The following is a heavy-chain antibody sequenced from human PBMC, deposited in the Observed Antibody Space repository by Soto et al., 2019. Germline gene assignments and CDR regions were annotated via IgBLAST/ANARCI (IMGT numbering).Heavy chain of an antibody. Sequence: RGESLKISCKGSGYTFANYWIVWVRQMPGKGLEWMGIIYPSDSTVKYSPSVQGQVTMSVDKSISTAYLQWSSLKASDAAVYYCARGNVANYFEPWGQGTLVTVSS. V-gene: IGHV5-51*01. D-gene: IGHD1-7*01. CDR2: IYPSDSTV. CDR1: GYTFANYW. J-gene: IGHJ5*02. CDR3: ARGNVANYFEP.